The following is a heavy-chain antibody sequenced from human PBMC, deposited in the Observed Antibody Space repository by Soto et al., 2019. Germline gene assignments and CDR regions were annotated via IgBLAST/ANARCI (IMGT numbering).Heavy chain of an antibody. D-gene: IGHD1-26*01. V-gene: IGHV4-28*03. CDR3: ARDSIVGATCHYVMDV. CDR2: IYYSGST. CDR1: GYSISSSNR. J-gene: IGHJ6*02. Sequence: PSETLSLTCAVSGYSISSSNRWGWIREPPGKGLEWIGYIYYSGSTNYNPSLKSRVTISVDTSKNQFSLKLSSVTAAETAVDYSARDSIVGATCHYVMDVWAQGTPVTVSS.